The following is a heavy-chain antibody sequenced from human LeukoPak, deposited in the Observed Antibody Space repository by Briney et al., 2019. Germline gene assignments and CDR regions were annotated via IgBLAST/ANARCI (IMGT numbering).Heavy chain of an antibody. J-gene: IGHJ4*02. CDR2: ISSSSSYI. CDR1: GFTFSSYS. V-gene: IGHV3-21*01. CDR3: ARGRPGYSGYVHFDY. D-gene: IGHD5-12*01. Sequence: RGSLRLSCAASGFTFSSYSMNWVRQAPGKGLEWVSSISSSSSYIYYADSVKGRFTISRDNAKNSLYLQMNSLRAEDTAVYYCARGRPGYSGYVHFDYWGQGTLVTVSS.